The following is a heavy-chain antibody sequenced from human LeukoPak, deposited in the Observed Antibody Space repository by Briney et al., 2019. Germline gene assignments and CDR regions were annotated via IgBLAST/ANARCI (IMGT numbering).Heavy chain of an antibody. CDR2: INHSGST. Sequence: SETLSLTCAVYGGSFSGYYWSWIRQPPGKGLEWIGEINHSGSTNYNLSLKSRVTISVDTSKNQFSLKLSSVTAADTAVYYCARGYDILTGYNYWGQGTLVTVSS. CDR1: GGSFSGYY. CDR3: ARGYDILTGYNY. D-gene: IGHD3-9*01. J-gene: IGHJ4*02. V-gene: IGHV4-34*01.